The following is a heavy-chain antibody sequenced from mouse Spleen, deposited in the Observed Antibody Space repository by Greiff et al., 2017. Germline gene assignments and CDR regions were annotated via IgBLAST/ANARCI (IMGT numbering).Heavy chain of an antibody. CDR1: GFTFSSYT. J-gene: IGHJ4*01. D-gene: IGHD2-5*01. V-gene: IGHV5-9*04. CDR2: ISSGGGNT. CDR3: ARGGAYYSNYYAMDD. Sequence: EVKLVESGGGLVKPGGSLKLSCAASGFTFSSYTMSWVRQTPAKRLEWVATISSGGGNTYYPDSVKGRFTISRDNARNTLYLQMSSLRSEDTAMYYCARGGAYYSNYYAMDDWGQGTSVTVSS.